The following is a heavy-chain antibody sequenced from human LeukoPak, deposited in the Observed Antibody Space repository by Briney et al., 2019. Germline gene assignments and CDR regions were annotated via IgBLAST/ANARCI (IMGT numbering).Heavy chain of an antibody. CDR1: GFTLSDYA. D-gene: IGHD3-10*01. V-gene: IGHV3-23*01. J-gene: IGHJ4*02. CDR3: AKGKAGFGELFG. CDR2: MSRNSAKT. Sequence: PGGSLRLACAASGFTLSDYAMSWVRQAPGGGLEGGSSMSRNSAKTYYADSVKGRFTISRDETNNPLFLQMNSLRAGDTALYYCAKGKAGFGELFGWGPGPLVTVSS.